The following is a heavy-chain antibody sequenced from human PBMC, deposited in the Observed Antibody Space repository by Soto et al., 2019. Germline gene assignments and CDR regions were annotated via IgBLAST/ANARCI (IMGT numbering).Heavy chain of an antibody. J-gene: IGHJ4*02. CDR3: AKSPVRAGTWPYYFDS. Sequence: EVQLLESGGGLVQPGGSLRLSCAASGFTFTNYAMIWVHQAPGKGLEWLSALTGSGGNTYYADSVKGRFTISRDNSKNTLFLQLHSLRAEDTAIYYCAKSPVRAGTWPYYFDSWGQGTLVTVSS. CDR2: LTGSGGNT. CDR1: GFTFTNYA. D-gene: IGHD6-19*01. V-gene: IGHV3-23*01.